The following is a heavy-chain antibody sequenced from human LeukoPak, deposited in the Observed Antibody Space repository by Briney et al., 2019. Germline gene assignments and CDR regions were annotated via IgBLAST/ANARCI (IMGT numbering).Heavy chain of an antibody. D-gene: IGHD3-10*01. Sequence: ASVKLSCRASGYTFTSYAMNWVRQAPGQGLERMGWINTNTGNPTYAQGFTGRCVFSLDTSVSTAYLQISSLKAEDTDVYYCARVAMVRGVYYYYGMDVWGQGTTVTVSS. CDR3: ARVAMVRGVYYYYGMDV. CDR1: GYTFTSYA. J-gene: IGHJ6*02. CDR2: INTNTGNP. V-gene: IGHV7-4-1*02.